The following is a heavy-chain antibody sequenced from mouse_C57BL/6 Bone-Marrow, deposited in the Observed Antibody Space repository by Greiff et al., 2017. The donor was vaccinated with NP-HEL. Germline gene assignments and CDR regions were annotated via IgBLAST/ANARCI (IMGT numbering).Heavy chain of an antibody. Sequence: QVQLQQPGAELVMPGASVKLSCKASGYTFTSYWMHWVKQRPGQGLEWIGEIDPSDSYTTYNQKFKGKSTLTVDKSSSTAYMQLSSLTSEDSAVYYCARDYGSTFVDYWGQGTTLTVSS. CDR1: GYTFTSYW. CDR2: IDPSDSYT. CDR3: ARDYGSTFVDY. V-gene: IGHV1-69*01. J-gene: IGHJ2*01. D-gene: IGHD1-1*01.